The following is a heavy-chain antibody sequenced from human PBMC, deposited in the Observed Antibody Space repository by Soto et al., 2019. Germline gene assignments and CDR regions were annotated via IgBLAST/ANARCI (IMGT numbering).Heavy chain of an antibody. V-gene: IGHV3-33*01. J-gene: IGHJ6*02. Sequence: GGSLRISWAASGFTLSSYGMHWVRQAPGKGLEWVAVIWYDGSNKYYADSVKGRFTISRDNSKNTLYLQMNSLRAEDTAVYYCARDLSADGVNWNYHFRWYYYYGMDVWGQGTTVTVSS. CDR2: IWYDGSNK. CDR3: ARDLSADGVNWNYHFRWYYYYGMDV. D-gene: IGHD1-7*01. CDR1: GFTLSSYG.